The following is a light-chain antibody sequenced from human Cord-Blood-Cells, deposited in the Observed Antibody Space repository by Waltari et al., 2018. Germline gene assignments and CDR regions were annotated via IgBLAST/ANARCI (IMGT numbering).Light chain of an antibody. CDR3: QQYGSSLLT. J-gene: IGKJ4*01. CDR1: QSVSSSY. CDR2: GAS. V-gene: IGKV3-20*01. Sequence: EIVLTPSPGTLSLSPGERATLSCRASQSVSSSYLAWYQQKPGQAPRLLIYGASSRATGIPERFSGSGSGTDFTLTISRLEPEDFAVYYCQQYGSSLLTFGGGTKVEIK.